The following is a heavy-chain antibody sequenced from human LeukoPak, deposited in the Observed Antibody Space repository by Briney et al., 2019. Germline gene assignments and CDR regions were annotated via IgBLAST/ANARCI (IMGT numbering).Heavy chain of an antibody. Sequence: AGASMRLSCAVSGINFDDYAMRWVQQAPGGGVGWGSGINWKTGNGIYADFVNERFTFSSDYAKTSLFQRMSLLTAEATALYYCTRRAARWQFDLWGRGTLLTVSS. J-gene: IGHJ2*01. CDR1: GINFDDYA. V-gene: IGHV3-9*01. CDR3: TRRAARWQFDL. CDR2: INWKTGNG. D-gene: IGHD5-24*01.